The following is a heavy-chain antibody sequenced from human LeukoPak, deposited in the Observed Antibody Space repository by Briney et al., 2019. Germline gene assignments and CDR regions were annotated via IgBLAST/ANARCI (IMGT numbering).Heavy chain of an antibody. J-gene: IGHJ4*02. Sequence: SETLSLTCAVYGGSFSGYYWSWIRQPPGKGLEWIGEINHSGSTNYNPSLKSRVTRSVDTSKNQFSLKLSSVTAADTAVYYCARLRIAARTPFDYWGQGTLVTVSS. D-gene: IGHD6-6*01. CDR3: ARLRIAARTPFDY. CDR2: INHSGST. CDR1: GGSFSGYY. V-gene: IGHV4-34*01.